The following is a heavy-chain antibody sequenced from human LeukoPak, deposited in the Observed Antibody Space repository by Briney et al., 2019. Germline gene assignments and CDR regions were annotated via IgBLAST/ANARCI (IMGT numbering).Heavy chain of an antibody. Sequence: ASVKVSSKVSGNTLTELSMHWVRQAPGKGLEWMGGFGPEDGETIYAQQFQGRVTMTEDRSTDTAYMELSSLRSEDTAVYYCAVWELLRLRRSNWFDPWGQGTLVTVSS. V-gene: IGHV1-24*01. J-gene: IGHJ5*02. D-gene: IGHD1-26*01. CDR3: AVWELLRLRRSNWFDP. CDR1: GNTLTELS. CDR2: FGPEDGET.